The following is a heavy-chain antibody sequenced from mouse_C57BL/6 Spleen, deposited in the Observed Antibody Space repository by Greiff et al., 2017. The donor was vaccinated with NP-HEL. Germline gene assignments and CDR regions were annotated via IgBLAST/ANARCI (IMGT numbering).Heavy chain of an antibody. CDR2: INYDGSST. J-gene: IGHJ1*03. V-gene: IGHV5-16*01. D-gene: IGHD1-1*01. CDR3: ARGMDGSSWYFDV. Sequence: EVKLVESEGGLVQPGSSMKLSCTASGFTFSDYYMAWVRQVPEKGLEWVANINYDGSSTYYLDSLKSRFIISRDNAKNILYLQMSSLKSEDTATYYCARGMDGSSWYFDVWGTGTTVTVSS. CDR1: GFTFSDYY.